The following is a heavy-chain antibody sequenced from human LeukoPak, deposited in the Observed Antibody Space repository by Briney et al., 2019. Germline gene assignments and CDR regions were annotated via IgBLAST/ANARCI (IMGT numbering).Heavy chain of an antibody. D-gene: IGHD4-17*01. J-gene: IGHJ4*02. Sequence: SETLSLTRTVSGGSISSSTYYWGWIRQPPGKGLEWIGSIYYSGSTYYNSSLKSRVTISVDTSKNQFSLRLISVTAADTAVYHCARHRRSRFDYWGQGTLVMVSS. CDR2: IYYSGST. CDR3: ARHRRSRFDY. V-gene: IGHV4-39*01. CDR1: GGSISSSTYY.